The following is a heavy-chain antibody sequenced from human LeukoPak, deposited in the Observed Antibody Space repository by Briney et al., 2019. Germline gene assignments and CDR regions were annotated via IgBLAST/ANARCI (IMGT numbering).Heavy chain of an antibody. CDR3: ARVGGVLVYIDYYFDY. Sequence: PGGSLRLSCAASGFTFSSYNMNWVRQAPGKGLEWVSSISSSSSYIYYADSVKGRFTISRDNAKNSLYLQMNSLRAEDTAVYYCARVGGVLVYIDYYFDYWGQGTLVTVSS. CDR1: GFTFSSYN. J-gene: IGHJ4*02. D-gene: IGHD3-3*02. CDR2: ISSSSSYI. V-gene: IGHV3-21*01.